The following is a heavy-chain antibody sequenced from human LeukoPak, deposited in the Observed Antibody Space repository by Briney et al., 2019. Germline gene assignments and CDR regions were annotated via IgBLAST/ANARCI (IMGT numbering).Heavy chain of an antibody. V-gene: IGHV3-53*01. CDR3: ARGHDSSGYYYDWFDP. Sequence: GGSLRLSCAASGFTVSSNYMSWVRQAPGKGLEWVSVIYSGGSTYYADSVKGRFTISRDNSKNTLYLRMNSLRAEDTAVYYCARGHDSSGYYYDWFDPWGQGTLVTVSS. CDR2: IYSGGST. CDR1: GFTVSSNY. J-gene: IGHJ5*02. D-gene: IGHD3-22*01.